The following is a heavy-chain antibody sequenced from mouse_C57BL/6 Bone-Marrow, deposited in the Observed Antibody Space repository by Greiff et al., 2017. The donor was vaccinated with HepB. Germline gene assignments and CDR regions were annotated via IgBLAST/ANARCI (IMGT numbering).Heavy chain of an antibody. CDR3: ARGESKVLAY. Sequence: QVQLQQSGPELVRPGASVKISCKAPGYTFTSYWMKWVRQRPGQGLEWIGEIFPGSGSTYYNEKFKGKATLTVDTSSSTAYMQLSSLTSEDSAVYFCARGESKVLAYWGQGILVTVSA. V-gene: IGHV1-56*01. CDR1: GYTFTSYW. CDR2: IFPGSGST. J-gene: IGHJ3*01. D-gene: IGHD1-3*01.